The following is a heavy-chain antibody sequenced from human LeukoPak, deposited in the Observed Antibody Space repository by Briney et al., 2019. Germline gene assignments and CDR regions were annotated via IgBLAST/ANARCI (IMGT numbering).Heavy chain of an antibody. D-gene: IGHD2-2*01. J-gene: IGHJ3*02. Sequence: SETLSLTCTVSGGSISSGGYYWSWIRQPPGKGLEWIGYIYHSGSTYYNPSLKSRVTISVDRSKNQFSLKLSSVTAADTAVYYCARALYCSSTSCYWLAFDIWGQGTMVTVSS. CDR3: ARALYCSSTSCYWLAFDI. V-gene: IGHV4-30-2*01. CDR1: GGSISSGGYY. CDR2: IYHSGST.